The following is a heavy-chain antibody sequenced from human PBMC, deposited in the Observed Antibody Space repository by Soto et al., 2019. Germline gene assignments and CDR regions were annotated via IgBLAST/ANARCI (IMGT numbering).Heavy chain of an antibody. CDR2: ISAHNGNT. J-gene: IGHJ2*01. Sequence: QVQLVQSGVEVKKPGASVKVSCKASGYTFTNYGISWVRQAPGQGLEWVGWISAHNGNTNYAEKVQGRVTMTTDTFPSTAYMELRSLRFDDTAVYYCAREGLHPPWYFDLWGRGNLVTVSS. CDR1: GYTFTNYG. CDR3: AREGLHPPWYFDL. V-gene: IGHV1-18*01. D-gene: IGHD4-4*01.